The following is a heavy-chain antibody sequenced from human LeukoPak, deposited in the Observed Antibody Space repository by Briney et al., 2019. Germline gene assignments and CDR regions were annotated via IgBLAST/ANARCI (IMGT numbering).Heavy chain of an antibody. V-gene: IGHV3-74*01. Sequence: PGGSLRLSCAASGFTFSSYWMHWVRQAPGKGLVWVSRIAADGRGTSHADSVKGRFTISRDNAKSTLYLQMNSLRAEDTAVYFCARGLYETGTLYSDFWGQGILVPVSS. J-gene: IGHJ4*02. CDR2: IAADGRGT. D-gene: IGHD3-9*01. CDR3: ARGLYETGTLYSDF. CDR1: GFTFSSYW.